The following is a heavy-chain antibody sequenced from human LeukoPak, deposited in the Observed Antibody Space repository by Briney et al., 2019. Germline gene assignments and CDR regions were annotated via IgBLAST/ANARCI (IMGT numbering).Heavy chain of an antibody. CDR3: ARRGYCSSTSCNWFDP. Sequence: PSETLSLTCTVSGGSISSSSYYWGWIRQPPGKGLEWIGSIYYSGSTYYNPSLKSRVTISVDTSKNQFSLKLSSVTAADTAVYYCARRGYCSSTSCNWFDPWGQGTLVTVSS. J-gene: IGHJ5*02. CDR1: GGSISSSSYY. V-gene: IGHV4-39*01. D-gene: IGHD2-2*01. CDR2: IYYSGST.